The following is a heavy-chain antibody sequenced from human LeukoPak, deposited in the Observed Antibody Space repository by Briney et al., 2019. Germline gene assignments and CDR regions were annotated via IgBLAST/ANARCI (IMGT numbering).Heavy chain of an antibody. CDR3: ARGRDTIGSIRSPFDI. D-gene: IGHD3-22*01. CDR1: GFTVSDNY. V-gene: IGHV3-53*01. J-gene: IGHJ3*02. CDR2: ISGGGST. Sequence: PGGSLRLSCAATGFTVSDNYTSWVRQAPGKGLEWVSAISGGGSTYYADSVKGRFIISRDNSKNTDYLQLNSLRAEDTAVYYCARGRDTIGSIRSPFDIWGQGTMVTVSP.